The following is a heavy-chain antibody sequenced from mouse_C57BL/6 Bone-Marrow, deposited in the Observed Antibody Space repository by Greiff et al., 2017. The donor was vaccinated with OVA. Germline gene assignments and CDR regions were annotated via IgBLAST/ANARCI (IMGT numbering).Heavy chain of an antibody. D-gene: IGHD1-1*01. J-gene: IGHJ2*01. V-gene: IGHV1-81*01. CDR1: GYTFTSSG. CDR2: IYPRSGNT. Sequence: QVQLQQSGAELARPGASVQLSCQASGYTFTSSGISWVKQRTGQGLEWIGEIYPRSGNTYYNEKFKGKATLTADKSSSTAYMELRSLTSEDSAVYFCARSRYYGSSYPFDYWGQGTTLTVSS. CDR3: ARSRYYGSSYPFDY.